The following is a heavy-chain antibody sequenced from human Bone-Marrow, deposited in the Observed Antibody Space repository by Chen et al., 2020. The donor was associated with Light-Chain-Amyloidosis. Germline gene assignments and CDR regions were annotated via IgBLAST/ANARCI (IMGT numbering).Heavy chain of an antibody. D-gene: IGHD5-12*01. J-gene: IGHJ4*02. CDR2: IYPDDSDA. V-gene: IGHV5-51*01. CDR1: GYTFPNYW. CDR3: ARRRDGYNFDY. Sequence: EVQLEQSGPEVKKPGESLKISCKGSGYTFPNYWIGWVRQMPGKGLEWMGVIYPDDSDARYSPSFEGQVTIPADNSITTAYLQWRSLKASDTAMYYCARRRDGYNFDYWGQGTLVTVSS.